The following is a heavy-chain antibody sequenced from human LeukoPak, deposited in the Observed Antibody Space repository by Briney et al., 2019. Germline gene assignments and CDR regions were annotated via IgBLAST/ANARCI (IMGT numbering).Heavy chain of an antibody. D-gene: IGHD2-15*01. CDR1: GGSINSYY. CDR3: AQVVAASFDY. CDR2: MYYSGST. V-gene: IGHV4-59*08. J-gene: IGHJ4*02. Sequence: SETLSLTCTVSGGSINSYYWSWIRQPPGKGLEWIGYMYYSGSTYYNPSLKSRVTISVDTSKNQFSLKLSSVTAADTAIYYCAQVVAASFDYWGQGTLVTASS.